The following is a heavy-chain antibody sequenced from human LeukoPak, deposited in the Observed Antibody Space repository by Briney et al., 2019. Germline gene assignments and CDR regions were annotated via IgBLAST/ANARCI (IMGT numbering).Heavy chain of an antibody. CDR3: ARDEAYNWFDP. Sequence: SETLSLTCTVSGGSISSGDYYWSWIRQPPGKGLEWIGYIYYSGSTYYNPSLKSRVTISVDTSKNQFSLKLSSVTAADTAVYYCARDEAYNWFDPWGQGTLVTVSS. CDR2: IYYSGST. CDR1: GGSISSGDYY. V-gene: IGHV4-30-4*08. J-gene: IGHJ5*02.